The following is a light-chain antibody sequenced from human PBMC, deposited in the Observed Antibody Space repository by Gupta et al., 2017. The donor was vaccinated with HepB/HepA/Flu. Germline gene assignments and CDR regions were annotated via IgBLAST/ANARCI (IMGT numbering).Light chain of an antibody. CDR3: MQGTHWPPWT. Sequence: DVVMTQSPLSLPVTLGQPASISCRSSQSIVYSAGNTCLNWFQQRLGQSPRRLIYKVSNRDSEVPDGFSGRVSGSDFTLNISLVEAGLVGVYFCMQGTHWPPWTFGQGTKVEIK. V-gene: IGKV2-30*01. J-gene: IGKJ1*01. CDR2: KVS. CDR1: QSIVYSAGNTC.